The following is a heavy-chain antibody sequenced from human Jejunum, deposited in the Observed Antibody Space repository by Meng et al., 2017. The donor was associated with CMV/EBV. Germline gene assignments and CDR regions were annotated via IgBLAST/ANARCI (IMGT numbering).Heavy chain of an antibody. CDR2: IFGGGNT. J-gene: IGHJ4*02. V-gene: IGHV3-53*01. Sequence: EVQLVESGGGFIQPGGSLRLSCAASGFTVDNNHMSWVRQAAGKGLEFVSVIFGGGNTYYADSVKGRFTTSRDNSKNTVYLEMNSLRVEDTAVYYCHGAGGFSYWGQGTLVIVSS. D-gene: IGHD4-23*01. CDR3: HGAGGFSY. CDR1: GFTVDNNH.